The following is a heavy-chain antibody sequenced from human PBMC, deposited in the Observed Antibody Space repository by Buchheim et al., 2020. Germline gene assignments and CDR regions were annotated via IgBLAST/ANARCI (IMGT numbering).Heavy chain of an antibody. Sequence: QVQLVQSGAEVKKPGASVKVSCKASGYTFTSYDINWVRQATGQGLEWMGWMNPNSGNTGYAQKLQGRVTMTRNTSISTAYMELSSLRSEDTAVYYCARGGLYYDYVWGSYRPFDYWGQGTL. CDR1: GYTFTSYD. CDR2: MNPNSGNT. CDR3: ARGGLYYDYVWGSYRPFDY. J-gene: IGHJ4*02. D-gene: IGHD3-16*02. V-gene: IGHV1-8*01.